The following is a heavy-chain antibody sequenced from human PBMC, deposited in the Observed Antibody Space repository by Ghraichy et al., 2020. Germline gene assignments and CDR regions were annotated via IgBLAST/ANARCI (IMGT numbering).Heavy chain of an antibody. CDR1: GFTFANYG. Sequence: GGSPRLSCAASGFTFANYGMAWVRQAPGKGLAWVSTVASTGGRTYYTDSVEGRFTISRDNSKSTVYLQMNSLRAEDTAVYYCAKEFSDVVAAFDYWGQGILVTVSS. J-gene: IGHJ4*02. V-gene: IGHV3-23*01. CDR2: VASTGGRT. D-gene: IGHD2-21*01. CDR3: AKEFSDVVAAFDY.